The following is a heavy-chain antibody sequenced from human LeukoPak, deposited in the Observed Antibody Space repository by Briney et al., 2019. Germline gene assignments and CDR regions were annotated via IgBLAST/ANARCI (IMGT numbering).Heavy chain of an antibody. CDR1: GGTFSSYA. J-gene: IGHJ4*02. D-gene: IGHD1-26*01. Sequence: SVKVSCKASGGTFSSYAISWVRQAPGQGLEWVGRIIPIFGTANYAQKFQGRVTITTDESTSTAYMELSSLRSEDTAVYYCATSGVESGSYNDYWGQGTLVTVSS. V-gene: IGHV1-69*05. CDR2: IIPIFGTA. CDR3: ATSGVESGSYNDY.